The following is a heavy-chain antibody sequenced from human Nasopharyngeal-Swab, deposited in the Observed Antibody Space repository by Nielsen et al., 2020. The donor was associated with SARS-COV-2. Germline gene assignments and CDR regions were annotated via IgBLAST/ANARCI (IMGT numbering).Heavy chain of an antibody. D-gene: IGHD1-26*01. CDR3: ARDVAIVGATLEN. CDR2: ISSSSSTS. CDR1: ELPMRRYG. Sequence: GESLKTSCAASELPMRRYGMHWVRQAPGKGLAWVAYISSSSSTSYYADSVKVRFTISRDNPKNSLYLQMNSLRDEDTALYYCARDVAIVGATLENWGQGTLVTVSS. J-gene: IGHJ4*02. V-gene: IGHV3-48*02.